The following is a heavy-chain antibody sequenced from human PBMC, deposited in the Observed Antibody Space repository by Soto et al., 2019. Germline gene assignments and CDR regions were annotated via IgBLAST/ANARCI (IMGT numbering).Heavy chain of an antibody. Sequence: QVQLQQWGAGLLKPSETLSLTCAVYGGSFSGYYWSWIRQPPGKGLEWIGEINHSGSTNYNPSLKSRVTISVDTSKNQFSLKLSSVTAADTAVYYCAREITIVRGVNNRNYYYYGMDVWGQGTTVTVSS. D-gene: IGHD3-10*01. CDR1: GGSFSGYY. CDR2: INHSGST. J-gene: IGHJ6*02. V-gene: IGHV4-34*01. CDR3: AREITIVRGVNNRNYYYYGMDV.